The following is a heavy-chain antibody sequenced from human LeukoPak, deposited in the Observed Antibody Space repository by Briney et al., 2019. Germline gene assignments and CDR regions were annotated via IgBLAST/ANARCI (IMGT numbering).Heavy chain of an antibody. CDR2: ISYDGSNK. CDR1: GFTFSSYA. D-gene: IGHD6-13*01. CDR3: AKDRAAAAGRFDY. J-gene: IGHJ4*02. V-gene: IGHV3-30-3*01. Sequence: GGSLRLSCAASGFTFSSYAMHWVRQAPGKGLEWVAVISYDGSNKYYADSVKGRFTISRDNSGDTLYLQMNSLRAEDTAVYYCAKDRAAAAGRFDYWGQGTLVTVSS.